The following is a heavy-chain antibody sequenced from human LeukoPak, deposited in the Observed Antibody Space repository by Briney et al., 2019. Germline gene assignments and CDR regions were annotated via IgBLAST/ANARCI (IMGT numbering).Heavy chain of an antibody. J-gene: IGHJ4*02. CDR2: VSYDGSYK. V-gene: IGHV3-30*04. Sequence: GGSLRLSCAATGFTFSNFAMHWVRQAPGKGLEGVAVVSYDGSYKYYADSVKGRFTISRDNSKNTLYLQMNSLRAEDTAVYYCARAPGYGAAYYFDYWGQGTLVTVSS. CDR3: ARAPGYGAAYYFDY. CDR1: GFTFSNFA. D-gene: IGHD1-1*01.